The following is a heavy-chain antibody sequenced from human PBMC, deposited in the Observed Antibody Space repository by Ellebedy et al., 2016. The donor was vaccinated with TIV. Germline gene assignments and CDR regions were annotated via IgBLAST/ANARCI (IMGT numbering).Heavy chain of an antibody. CDR3: AKGKHIVVWGNWFDP. CDR2: ISGSGGST. V-gene: IGHV3-23*01. D-gene: IGHD2-21*01. Sequence: GESLKISCAASGFTFSSYAMSWVRQAPGQGLEWVSAISGSGGSTYYADSVKGRFTISRDHPQNTLYLQMNSLRAEDTAVYYCAKGKHIVVWGNWFDPWGQGTLVTGSS. CDR1: GFTFSSYA. J-gene: IGHJ5*02.